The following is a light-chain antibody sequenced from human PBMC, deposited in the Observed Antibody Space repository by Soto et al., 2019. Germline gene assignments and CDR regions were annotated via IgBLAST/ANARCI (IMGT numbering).Light chain of an antibody. CDR2: DVS. CDR1: SSDVDNYNY. J-gene: IGLJ2*01. Sequence: QSALTQPASVSGSPGQSIAISCTGPSSDVDNYNYLSWYQQRPGKAPKLMIYDVSNRPSGVSNRFSGSKSGNTASLTISGLQAEDEADYYCSSYTSSSTVLFGGGTKLTVL. CDR3: SSYTSSSTVL. V-gene: IGLV2-14*01.